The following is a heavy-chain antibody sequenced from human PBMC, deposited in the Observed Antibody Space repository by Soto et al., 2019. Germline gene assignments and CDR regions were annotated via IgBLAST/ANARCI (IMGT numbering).Heavy chain of an antibody. Sequence: PSETLSLTCAVSGGSISSGGYSWSWIRQPPGKGLEWIGYIYYSGSTNYNPSLKSRVTISVDTSKNQFSLKLSSVTAADTAVYYCSRASSSGWYGESWIDPWGQGTLVTVSS. V-gene: IGHV4-61*08. CDR3: SRASSSGWYGESWIDP. CDR2: IYYSGST. CDR1: GGSISSGGYS. D-gene: IGHD6-19*01. J-gene: IGHJ5*02.